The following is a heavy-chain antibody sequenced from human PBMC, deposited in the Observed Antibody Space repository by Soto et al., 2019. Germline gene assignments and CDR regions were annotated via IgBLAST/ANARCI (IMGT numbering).Heavy chain of an antibody. CDR3: ARGGDYYDSSGYYPHDAFDI. Sequence: QVQLVQSGAEVKKPGSSVKVSCKASGGTFSSYAISWVRQAPGQGLEWMGGIIPIFGTANYAQKFQGRVTITADESTNTAYMELSSLRSEDTDVYYCARGGDYYDSSGYYPHDAFDIWGQGTMVTVSS. CDR1: GGTFSSYA. V-gene: IGHV1-69*12. D-gene: IGHD3-22*01. CDR2: IIPIFGTA. J-gene: IGHJ3*02.